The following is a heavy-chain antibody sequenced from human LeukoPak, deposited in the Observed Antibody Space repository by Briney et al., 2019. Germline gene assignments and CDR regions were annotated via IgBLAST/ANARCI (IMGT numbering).Heavy chain of an antibody. Sequence: SETLSLTRTVSGGSISSYYWSWIRRPPGKGLEWIGYIYYSGSTNYNPSLKSRVTISVDTSKNQFSLKLSSVTAADTAVYYCARGPGSRWFGDPGYFDYWGQGTLVTVSS. CDR2: IYYSGST. CDR1: GGSISSYY. CDR3: ARGPGSRWFGDPGYFDY. D-gene: IGHD3-10*01. V-gene: IGHV4-59*01. J-gene: IGHJ4*02.